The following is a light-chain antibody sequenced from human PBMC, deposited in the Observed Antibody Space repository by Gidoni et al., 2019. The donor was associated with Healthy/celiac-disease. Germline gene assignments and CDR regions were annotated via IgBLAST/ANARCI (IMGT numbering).Light chain of an antibody. CDR3: QQYGSSPWT. CDR2: GAS. Sequence: TLPLSPGDRATLSCRASQSVSSSYLAWYQQKPGQAPRLLIYGASSRATGIPDRFSGSGSGTDFTLTISRLEPEDFAVYYCQQYGSSPWTFGQGTKVEIK. CDR1: QSVSSSY. V-gene: IGKV3-20*01. J-gene: IGKJ1*01.